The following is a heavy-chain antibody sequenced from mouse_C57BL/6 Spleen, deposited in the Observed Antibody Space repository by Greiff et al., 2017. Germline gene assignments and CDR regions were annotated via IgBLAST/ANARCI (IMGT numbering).Heavy chain of an antibody. CDR3: AKENYYGSRFDY. CDR1: GYTFTSYW. Sequence: QVQLQQPGAELVKPGASVKLSCKASGYTFTSYWMQWVKQRPGQGLEWIGEIDPSDSYTNYNQKFKGKATLTVDPSSSTAYMQLSSLTSEDSAVYYCAKENYYGSRFDYWGQGTTLTVSS. V-gene: IGHV1-50*01. J-gene: IGHJ2*01. D-gene: IGHD1-1*01. CDR2: IDPSDSYT.